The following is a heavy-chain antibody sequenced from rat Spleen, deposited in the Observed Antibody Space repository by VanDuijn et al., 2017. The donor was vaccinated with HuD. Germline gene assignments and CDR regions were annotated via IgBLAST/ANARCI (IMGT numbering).Heavy chain of an antibody. CDR2: MWTGGTT. CDR3: ARGGYTTDYYYAY. Sequence: QVQLKESGPGLVQPSQTLSLTCTVSGFSLTSYNVHWVRQPPGKGLEWMGVMWTGGTTAYNSLLKSRLSISRDTSKSQVFLKVNSLQTEDTATYYCARGGYTTDYYYAYWGQGVMVTVSS. CDR1: GFSLTSYN. V-gene: IGHV2-30*01. J-gene: IGHJ2*01. D-gene: IGHD1-6*01.